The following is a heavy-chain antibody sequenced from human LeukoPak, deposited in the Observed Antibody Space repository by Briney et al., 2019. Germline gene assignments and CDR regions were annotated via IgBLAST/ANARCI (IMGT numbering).Heavy chain of an antibody. D-gene: IGHD6-13*01. J-gene: IGHJ3*02. CDR2: IYSGGSA. Sequence: GGSLRLSCAASGFTVSSNYMSWVRQALGKGLEWVSVIYSGGSAYYADSVKGRFTISRDNSKNTLYLQMNSLRAEDTAVYYCARESIAAAGIAFDIWGQGTMITVSS. CDR3: ARESIAAAGIAFDI. V-gene: IGHV3-53*01. CDR1: GFTVSSNY.